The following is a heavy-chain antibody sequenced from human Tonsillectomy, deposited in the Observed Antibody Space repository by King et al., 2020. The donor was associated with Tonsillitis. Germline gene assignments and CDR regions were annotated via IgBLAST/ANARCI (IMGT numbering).Heavy chain of an antibody. Sequence: LQLQESGPGLVKPSETLSLTCNVSGGSINSRSYYWGWIRQPPGKGPEWIGSIYYSGSTYYNPSLKSRVTICVDTSKNQFSLKLSSVIAADTAVYYCARLTSYYGDYGKKKYYFDYWGQGTLVTVSS. V-gene: IGHV4-39*01. CDR2: IYYSGST. CDR3: ARLTSYYGDYGKKKYYFDY. D-gene: IGHD4-17*01. CDR1: GGSINSRSYY. J-gene: IGHJ4*02.